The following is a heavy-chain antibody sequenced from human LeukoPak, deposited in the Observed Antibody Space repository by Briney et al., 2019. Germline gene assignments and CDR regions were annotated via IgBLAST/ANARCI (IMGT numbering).Heavy chain of an antibody. V-gene: IGHV3-21*01. CDR2: ISSSSSYI. Sequence: GGSLRLSLVAPRDTLSSDGMNCIRRSPGKGQEWVSSISSSSSYIYYADSVKGRFTISRDNAKNSLYLQMNSLRAEDTAVYYCARDRGGDCYSSDYWGQGTLITVSS. CDR1: RDTLSSDG. J-gene: IGHJ4*02. CDR3: ARDRGGDCYSSDY. D-gene: IGHD2-21*02.